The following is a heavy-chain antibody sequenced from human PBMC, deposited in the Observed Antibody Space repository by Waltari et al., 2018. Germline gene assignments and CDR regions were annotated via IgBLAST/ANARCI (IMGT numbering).Heavy chain of an antibody. J-gene: IGHJ5*02. CDR3: ARGFHWFDP. Sequence: HGLEWMGWMNPNSGNTGYAQKFQGRVTMTRNTSISTAYMELSSLRSEDTAVYYCARGFHWFDPWGQGTLVTVSS. CDR2: MNPNSGNT. V-gene: IGHV1-8*01.